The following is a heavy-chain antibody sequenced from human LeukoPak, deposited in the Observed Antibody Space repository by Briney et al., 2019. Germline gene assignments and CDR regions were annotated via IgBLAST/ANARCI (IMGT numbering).Heavy chain of an antibody. CDR3: ARTPDYYDSSGEYYYYGMDV. V-gene: IGHV4-34*01. D-gene: IGHD3-22*01. CDR2: INHSGST. J-gene: IGHJ6*02. Sequence: PSETLSLTCAVYGGSFSGYYWSWIRQPPGKGLEWIGEINHSGSTNYNPSLKSRVTISVDTSKNQFSLKLSSVTAADTAVYYCARTPDYYDSSGEYYYYGMDVWGQGTTVTVSS. CDR1: GGSFSGYY.